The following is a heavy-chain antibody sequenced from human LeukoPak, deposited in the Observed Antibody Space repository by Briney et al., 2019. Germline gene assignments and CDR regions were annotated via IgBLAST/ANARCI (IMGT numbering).Heavy chain of an antibody. CDR1: GYTFTGYY. Sequence: APVTVSCKTSGYTFTGYYIHWVRQAPGQGLEWMGWIDPDSGGTNYAQKFLGRVTMTRDTSISTAYMELSRLTSDDTALYYCAGFLGRHGGYYFDFWGQGTLVTVPS. CDR3: AGFLGRHGGYYFDF. V-gene: IGHV1-2*02. D-gene: IGHD4-23*01. J-gene: IGHJ4*02. CDR2: IDPDSGGT.